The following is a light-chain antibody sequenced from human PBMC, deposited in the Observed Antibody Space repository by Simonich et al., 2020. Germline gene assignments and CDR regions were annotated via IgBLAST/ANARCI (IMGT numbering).Light chain of an antibody. CDR2: DVS. Sequence: QSALTQPRSVSGSPGPSVTISCPGTSSDVGGYNSVSWYQQHPGKSPKLMIYDVSKRPSGVPDSFSGSKSGNTASLTISGLQAEDEADYYCCSYAGSYTLGVFGGGTKLTVL. J-gene: IGLJ2*01. CDR3: CSYAGSYTLGV. CDR1: SSDVGGYNS. V-gene: IGLV2-11*01.